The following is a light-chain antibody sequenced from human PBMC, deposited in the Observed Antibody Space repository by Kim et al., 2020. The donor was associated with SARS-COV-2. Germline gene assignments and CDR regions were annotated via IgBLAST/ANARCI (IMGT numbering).Light chain of an antibody. CDR1: EGVSTC. CDR2: AAS. Sequence: GSIGDRVTITCRAREGVSTCIAWVKQKPGKVPMRLSYAASSLQSGVPSRFRGGGYVTEFTLTISRLHHEDFANYYCLQNESYPLTFGGGTKVDIK. J-gene: IGKJ4*01. CDR3: LQNESYPLT. V-gene: IGKV1-17*03.